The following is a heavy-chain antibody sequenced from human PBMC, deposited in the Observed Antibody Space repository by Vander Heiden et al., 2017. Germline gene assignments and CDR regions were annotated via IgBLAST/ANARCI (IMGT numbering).Heavy chain of an antibody. Sequence: EVQLLASGGGLVQPGGSLRLSCAASGFTFSSYAMRWVRPAPGKGLEWVAAISDSGGSTYYADSVKGRFTISRDNAKNTLYLQMNNLRAEDTAVYYCAKDLALRPGPCDAFDIWGQGTMVTVSS. CDR2: ISDSGGST. V-gene: IGHV3-23*01. CDR3: AKDLALRPGPCDAFDI. CDR1: GFTFSSYA. J-gene: IGHJ3*02.